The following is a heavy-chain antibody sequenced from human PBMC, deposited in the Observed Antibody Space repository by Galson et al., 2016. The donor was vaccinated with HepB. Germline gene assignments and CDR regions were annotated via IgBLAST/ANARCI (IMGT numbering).Heavy chain of an antibody. Sequence: SLRLSCAAFRFTFSRSSMTWFRQAPGKGLEWVSTISGTDGATSYTESVKGRFTISRDNSEKTLFLQMSSLRAEDTGVYYCADLSWTDGHSYYGVDVWGQGTTVTVSS. J-gene: IGHJ6*02. CDR2: ISGTDGAT. CDR3: ADLSWTDGHSYYGVDV. V-gene: IGHV3-23*01. D-gene: IGHD3/OR15-3a*01. CDR1: RFTFSRSS.